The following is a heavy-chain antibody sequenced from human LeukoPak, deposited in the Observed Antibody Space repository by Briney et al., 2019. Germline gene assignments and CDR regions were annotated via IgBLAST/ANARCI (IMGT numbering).Heavy chain of an antibody. CDR1: GFTFSSYA. V-gene: IGHV3-23*01. CDR3: AKCGHLKMATTYGDY. D-gene: IGHD5-24*01. J-gene: IGHJ4*02. CDR2: ISGSGGST. Sequence: PGGSLRLSCAASGFTFSSYAMSWVRQAPGKGLGWVSAISGSGGSTYYADSVKGRFTISRDNSKNTLYLQMNSLRAEDTAVYYCAKCGHLKMATTYGDYWGQGTLVTVSS.